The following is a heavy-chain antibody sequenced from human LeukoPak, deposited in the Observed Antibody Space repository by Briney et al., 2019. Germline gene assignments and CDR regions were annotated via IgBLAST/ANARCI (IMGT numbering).Heavy chain of an antibody. CDR3: ARGVGATNWFDP. CDR1: GYTFTGYY. J-gene: IGHJ5*02. V-gene: IGHV1-46*01. Sequence: EASVKVSCKASGYTFTGYYMHWVRQAPGQGLEWMGIINPSGGSTSYAQKFQGRVTMTRDMSTSTVYMELSSLRSEDTAVYYCARGVGATNWFDPWGQGTLVTVSS. D-gene: IGHD1-26*01. CDR2: INPSGGST.